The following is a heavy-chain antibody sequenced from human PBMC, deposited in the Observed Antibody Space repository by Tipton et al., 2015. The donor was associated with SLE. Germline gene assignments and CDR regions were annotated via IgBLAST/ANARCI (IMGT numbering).Heavy chain of an antibody. CDR2: MYHRGTT. CDR1: GYSISSGYF. D-gene: IGHD3-9*01. CDR3: ARQTGTWWFDP. Sequence: GLVKPSDTLSLSCAVSGYSISSGYFWGWIRQPPGKGLEWIGSMYHRGTTYYNPSLRSRVTISLDTSKNQFSLKLTSVTAADTAVYYCARQTGTWWFDPWGQGTLVTVSS. J-gene: IGHJ5*02. V-gene: IGHV4-38-2*01.